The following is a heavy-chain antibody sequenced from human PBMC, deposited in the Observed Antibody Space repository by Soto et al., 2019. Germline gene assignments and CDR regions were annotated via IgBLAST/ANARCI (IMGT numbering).Heavy chain of an antibody. CDR1: GYTFTSYA. V-gene: IGHV1-3*01. CDR2: INAGNGNT. J-gene: IGHJ6*02. D-gene: IGHD4-4*01. CDR3: ARENDYSKPYYYYGIDV. Sequence: QVQLVQSGAEVKKPGASVKVSCKASGYTFTSYAMHWVRQAPGQRLEWMGWINAGNGNTKYSQKFQGRVTITRDTSASTAYMELSSLRSEDTAVYYCARENDYSKPYYYYGIDVWGQGTTVTVSS.